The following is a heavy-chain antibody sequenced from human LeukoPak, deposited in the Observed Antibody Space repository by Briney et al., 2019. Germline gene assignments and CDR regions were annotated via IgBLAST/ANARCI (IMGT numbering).Heavy chain of an antibody. Sequence: SETLSLTCTVSGYSINSGYYWGWIRQPPRKGLEWIGSMYHSGSTYDNPSLKSRVTISVDTSKNQFSLKLSSVTAADTAVYYCARKQAANTYNHFDYWGQGTLVTVSS. D-gene: IGHD3-16*01. V-gene: IGHV4-38-2*02. J-gene: IGHJ4*02. CDR3: ARKQAANTYNHFDY. CDR2: MYHSGST. CDR1: GYSINSGYY.